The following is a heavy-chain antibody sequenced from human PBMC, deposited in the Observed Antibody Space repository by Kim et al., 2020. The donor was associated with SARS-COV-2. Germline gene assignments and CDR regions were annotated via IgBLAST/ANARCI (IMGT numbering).Heavy chain of an antibody. J-gene: IGHJ6*02. CDR2: IDPSDSYT. D-gene: IGHD2-21*01. CDR3: ARHIHLRYCYYGMDV. V-gene: IGHV5-10-1*01. CDR1: GYSFTSYW. Sequence: GESLKISCKGSGYSFTSYWISWVRQMPGKGLEWMGRIDPSDSYTNYSPSFQGHVTISADKSISTAYLQWSSLKASDTAMYYCARHIHLRYCYYGMDVWGQGPTVTVSS.